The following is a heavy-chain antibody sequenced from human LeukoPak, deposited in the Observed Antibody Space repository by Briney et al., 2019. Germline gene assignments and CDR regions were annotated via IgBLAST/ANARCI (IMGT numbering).Heavy chain of an antibody. Sequence: HPGGSLRLSCAASGFTFSGSAMSWVRQAPGKGLEWVANIKQDGSEKYYVDSVKGRFTISRDNAKSSLYLQMNSLRVEDTAVYYCATSRTLDHWGQGTLVTVSS. CDR1: GFTFSGSA. CDR2: IKQDGSEK. CDR3: ATSRTLDH. J-gene: IGHJ4*02. V-gene: IGHV3-7*05.